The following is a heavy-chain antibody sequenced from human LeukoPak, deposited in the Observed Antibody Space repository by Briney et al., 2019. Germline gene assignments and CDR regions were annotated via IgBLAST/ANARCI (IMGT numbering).Heavy chain of an antibody. CDR2: ISWNSGSI. J-gene: IGHJ4*02. Sequence: GGSLRLSCAASGFTFDDYAMHWVRQAPGKGLEWVSGISWNSGSIGYADSVKGRFTISRDNAKNSLYLQMNSLRAEDMALYYCAKDGEWLRFSYYFDYWGQGTLVTVSS. D-gene: IGHD5-12*01. V-gene: IGHV3-9*03. CDR3: AKDGEWLRFSYYFDY. CDR1: GFTFDDYA.